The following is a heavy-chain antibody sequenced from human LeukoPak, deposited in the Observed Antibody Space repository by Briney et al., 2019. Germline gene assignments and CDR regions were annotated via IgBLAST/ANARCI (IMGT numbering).Heavy chain of an antibody. J-gene: IGHJ6*02. CDR1: GYTFTSYY. D-gene: IGHD2-8*01. V-gene: IGHV1-46*01. Sequence: ASVKVSCKASGYTFTSYYIHWVRQAPGQGLEWIGIINPSGGSTSYAQKFQGRVTMTRDTSTSTVYMELSSLRSEDTAVYYCARTGLPPPGIFTPEWPDYYYGMDVWAKGPRSPSP. CDR3: ARTGLPPPGIFTPEWPDYYYGMDV. CDR2: INPSGGST.